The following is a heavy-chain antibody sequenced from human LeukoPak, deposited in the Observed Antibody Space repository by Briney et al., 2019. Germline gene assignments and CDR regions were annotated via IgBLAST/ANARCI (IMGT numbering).Heavy chain of an antibody. CDR3: ARFGVDYDMGV. D-gene: IGHD3-16*01. J-gene: IGHJ6*02. CDR1: GGSISGYY. V-gene: IGHV4-59*01. Sequence: SETLSLTCTVSGGSISGYYWSWVRQPPGKGLEWIGQIHYSGRADYNPSLKSRITISVDTSKNQMSLKLTSVTAADTAIYYCARFGVDYDMGVWGQGTTVTVSS. CDR2: IHYSGRA.